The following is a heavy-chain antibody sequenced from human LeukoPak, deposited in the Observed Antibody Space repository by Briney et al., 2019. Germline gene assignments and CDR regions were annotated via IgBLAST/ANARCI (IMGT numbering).Heavy chain of an antibody. CDR3: AKVRRSSGWYRGAFDI. CDR2: ISGSGGST. V-gene: IGHV3-23*01. CDR1: GFTFSSYA. D-gene: IGHD6-19*01. Sequence: PGGSLRLYCAASGFTFSSYAMSLVRQAPGKGREWVSAISGSGGSTYYADSVKGRFTISRDNSKNTLYLQMNSRRAEDTAVYYCAKVRRSSGWYRGAFDIWGQGTMVTVSS. J-gene: IGHJ3*02.